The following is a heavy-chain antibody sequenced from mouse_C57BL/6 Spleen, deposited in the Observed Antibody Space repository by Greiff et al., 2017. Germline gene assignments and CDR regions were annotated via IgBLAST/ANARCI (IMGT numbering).Heavy chain of an antibody. CDR2: IWTGGGT. J-gene: IGHJ4*01. V-gene: IGHV2-9-1*01. CDR1: GFSLTSYA. Sequence: VQLQQSGPGLVAPSQSLSITCTVSGFSLTSYAISWVRQPPGKGLEWLGVIWTGGGTNYNSALKSRLSISKDNSKSQVFLKMNSLQTDDTARYYCARIYYYGSSPYAMDYWGQGTSVTVSS. D-gene: IGHD1-1*01. CDR3: ARIYYYGSSPYAMDY.